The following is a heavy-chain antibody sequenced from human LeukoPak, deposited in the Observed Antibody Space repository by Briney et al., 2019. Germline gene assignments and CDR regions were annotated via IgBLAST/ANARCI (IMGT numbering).Heavy chain of an antibody. D-gene: IGHD5-18*01. J-gene: IGHJ4*02. CDR1: GYTFTSYA. V-gene: IGHV1-3*01. CDR3: ARDKYSYGYKDGFDY. CDR2: IHAANGNT. Sequence: GASVKVSCKASGYTFTSYAMHWVRQAPGQRLEWVGWIHAANGNTKYSQKLQGRVTITRDTSASTAYMELSSLRSEDTAVYYCARDKYSYGYKDGFDYWGQGTLVTVSS.